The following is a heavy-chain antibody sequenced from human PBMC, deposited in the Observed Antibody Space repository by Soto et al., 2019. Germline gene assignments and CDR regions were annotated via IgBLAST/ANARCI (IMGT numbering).Heavy chain of an antibody. D-gene: IGHD6-6*01. Sequence: EVQLLESGGGLLQPGRSLRLSCAASGFTFTDYAMSWVRQAPGKGLEWVSLIDASGGYTYYADSVKGRFTISRDNSRNTLYLQMNSLRAEDTAVYYCSKDPKARPPYYFDYWGQGSLVTVSS. CDR1: GFTFTDYA. V-gene: IGHV3-23*01. CDR3: SKDPKARPPYYFDY. CDR2: IDASGGYT. J-gene: IGHJ4*02.